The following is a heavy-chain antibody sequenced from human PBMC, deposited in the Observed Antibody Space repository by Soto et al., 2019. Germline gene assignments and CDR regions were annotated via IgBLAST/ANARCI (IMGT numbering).Heavy chain of an antibody. Sequence: GESLKISCKGSGYSFTSYWIGWVRQMPGKGLEWMGIIYPGDSDTRYSPSFQGQVTISADKSISTAYLQWNSLKASDTAMYYCATSPGTDCGGDCLYYYGRDVWGKETTGTVSS. D-gene: IGHD2-21*02. J-gene: IGHJ6*04. V-gene: IGHV5-51*01. CDR1: GYSFTSYW. CDR3: ATSPGTDCGGDCLYYYGRDV. CDR2: IYPGDSDT.